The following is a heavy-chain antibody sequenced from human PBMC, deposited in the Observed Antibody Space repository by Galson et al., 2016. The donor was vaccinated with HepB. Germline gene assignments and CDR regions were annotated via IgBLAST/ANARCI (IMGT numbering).Heavy chain of an antibody. Sequence: SVKVSCKASGYTFTGYYMHWVRQAPGQGLEWMGWINPNSGGTNYAQKFQGWVTMTRDTSISTAYMELRRLRSDDTAVYYWAREGGYSSSSGYFYYGMDVWGQGTTVTVAS. CDR2: INPNSGGT. V-gene: IGHV1-2*04. CDR3: AREGGYSSSSGYFYYGMDV. J-gene: IGHJ6*02. CDR1: GYTFTGYY. D-gene: IGHD6-6*01.